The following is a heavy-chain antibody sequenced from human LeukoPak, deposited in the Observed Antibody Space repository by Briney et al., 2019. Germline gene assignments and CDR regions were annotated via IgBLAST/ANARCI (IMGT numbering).Heavy chain of an antibody. J-gene: IGHJ4*02. CDR2: ISSSDSTI. CDR1: GFTFSDYS. V-gene: IGHV3-11*04. CDR3: ARDIVDSSSWYYFDY. D-gene: IGHD6-13*01. Sequence: GGSLRLSCAASGFTFSDYSMSWIRQAPGKGLEWVSYISSSDSTIQYADSVKGRFTISRDNAKNSLYLQMNSLRAEDTAVYYCARDIVDSSSWYYFDYWGQGTLVTVSS.